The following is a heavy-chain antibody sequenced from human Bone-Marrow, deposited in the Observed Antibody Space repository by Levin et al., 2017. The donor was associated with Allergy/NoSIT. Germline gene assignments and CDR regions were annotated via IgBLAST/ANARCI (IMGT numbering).Heavy chain of an antibody. V-gene: IGHV4-59*08. CDR1: GGSISSYY. J-gene: IGHJ2*01. CDR2: IYYSGSI. D-gene: IGHD1-14*01. Sequence: ASETLSLTCTVSGGSISSYYWSWIRQPPGKGLEWIGYIYYSGSINYNPSLKSRVTISVDTSKNQFSLKLSSVTAADTAVYYCARLGRRYFDLWGRGTLVTVSS. CDR3: ARLGRRYFDL.